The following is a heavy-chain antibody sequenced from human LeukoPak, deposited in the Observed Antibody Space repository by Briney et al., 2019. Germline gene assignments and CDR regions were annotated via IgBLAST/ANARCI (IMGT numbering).Heavy chain of an antibody. CDR2: ISSSSSYI. D-gene: IGHD4-17*01. V-gene: IGHV3-21*04. Sequence: GGSLRLSCAASGFTFSSFSMNWVRQAPGKGLEWVSSISSSSSYIYYADSVKGRFTISRDNAKNSLYLQMNSLRAEDTSVYYCASSPTETTPLTAGGQGTLVTVSS. J-gene: IGHJ4*02. CDR3: ASSPTETTPLTA. CDR1: GFTFSSFS.